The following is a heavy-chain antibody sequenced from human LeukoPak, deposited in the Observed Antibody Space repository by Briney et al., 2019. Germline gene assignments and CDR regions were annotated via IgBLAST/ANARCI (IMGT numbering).Heavy chain of an antibody. CDR1: GYTFTNYH. V-gene: IGHV1-2*02. J-gene: IGHJ4*02. Sequence: GASVKVSCKASGYTFTNYHLHWVRQAPGQGLEWMGIINPNSGSTNYAQDFQGRVTMTRDTSISTAYMELSRLRSDDTAVYYCARYNYASGSYYTFDYSGQGTLVTVFS. CDR2: INPNSGST. D-gene: IGHD3-10*01. CDR3: ARYNYASGSYYTFDY.